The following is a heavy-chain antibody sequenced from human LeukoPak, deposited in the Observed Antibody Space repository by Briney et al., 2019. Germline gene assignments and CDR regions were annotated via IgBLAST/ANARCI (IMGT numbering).Heavy chain of an antibody. CDR3: ARGPTYYDFWSGYLDY. J-gene: IGHJ4*02. CDR1: GYTFTSYG. D-gene: IGHD3-3*01. Sequence: ASVKVSCKASGYTFTSYGISWVRQAPGQGLEWMGWMNPNSGNTGYAQKFQGRVTMTRNTSISTAYMELSSLRSEDTAVYYCARGPTYYDFWSGYLDYWGQGTLVTVSS. V-gene: IGHV1-8*02. CDR2: MNPNSGNT.